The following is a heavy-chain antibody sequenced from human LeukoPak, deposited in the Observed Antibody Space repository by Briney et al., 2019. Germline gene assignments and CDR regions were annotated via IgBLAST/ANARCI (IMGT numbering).Heavy chain of an antibody. Sequence: GGSLRLSCAASGFTFSDYYMSWIRQAPGKGLEWVSYISSGTNAIYYADSVKGRFTISRDNAKNSLYLQMNSLRAEDTAVYYCARDSHPGLRWYPDAFDIWGQGTMVTVSS. CDR3: ARDSHPGLRWYPDAFDI. D-gene: IGHD4-23*01. CDR2: ISSGTNAI. J-gene: IGHJ3*02. V-gene: IGHV3-11*04. CDR1: GFTFSDYY.